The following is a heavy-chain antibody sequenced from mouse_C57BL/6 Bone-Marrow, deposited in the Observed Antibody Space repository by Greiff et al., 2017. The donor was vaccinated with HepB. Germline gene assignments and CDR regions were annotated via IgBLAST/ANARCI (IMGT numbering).Heavy chain of an antibody. CDR2: INPRSGST. V-gene: IGHV1-4*01. CDR3: ARTSLYYDYDGGFAY. J-gene: IGHJ3*01. CDR1: GYNFTSYT. Sequence: SGAELARPGASVKMSCKASGYNFTSYTMHWVKHRPGQGLEWIGYINPRSGSTNYNQRFKDKATLTADKSSSTAYMKLTSLTSEDSAVYYCARTSLYYDYDGGFAYWGRGTLVTVSA. D-gene: IGHD2-4*01.